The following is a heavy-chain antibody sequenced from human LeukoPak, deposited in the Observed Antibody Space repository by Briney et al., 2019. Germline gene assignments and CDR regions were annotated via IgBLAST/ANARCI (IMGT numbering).Heavy chain of an antibody. Sequence: SETRSLTSAVYGGSFSGYYWGWIRQPPGKVLEWIGEINHSGSTNYNPSPKGRATISVDPSKTQFSLKLGAVTPAARVVYYWARGVKVGVEGEMASIDYWGQGTLVTVSS. V-gene: IGHV4-34*01. D-gene: IGHD5-24*01. CDR3: ARGVKVGVEGEMASIDY. J-gene: IGHJ4*02. CDR2: INHSGST. CDR1: GGSFSGYY.